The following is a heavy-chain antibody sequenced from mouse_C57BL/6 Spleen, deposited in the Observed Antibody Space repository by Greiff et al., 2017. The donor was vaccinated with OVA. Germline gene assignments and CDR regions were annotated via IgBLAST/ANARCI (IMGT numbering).Heavy chain of an antibody. J-gene: IGHJ2*01. D-gene: IGHD1-1*01. V-gene: IGHV1-50*01. CDR2: IDPSDSYT. CDR3: AKGNYYGSRYYFDY. CDR1: GYTFTSYW. Sequence: VQLQQPGAELVKPGASVKLSCKASGYTFTSYWMQWVKQRPGQGLEWIGEIDPSDSYTKSNQKFKGKATLTVDTSSSTAYMQLSSLTSEDSAVYYCAKGNYYGSRYYFDYWGQGTTLTVSS.